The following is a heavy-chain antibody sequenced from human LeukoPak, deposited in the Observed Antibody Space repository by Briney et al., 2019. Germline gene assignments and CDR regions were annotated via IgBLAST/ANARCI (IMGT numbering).Heavy chain of an antibody. CDR3: ARDLPYSSKNWFDP. J-gene: IGHJ5*02. D-gene: IGHD6-13*01. Sequence: SETLSLTCTVSGGSISSSSYYWGWIRQPPGKGLEWIGSIYYSGGTYYNPSLKSRVTISVDTSKNQFSLKLSSVTAADTAVYYCARDLPYSSKNWFDPWGQGTLVTVSS. CDR1: GGSISSSSYY. V-gene: IGHV4-39*07. CDR2: IYYSGGT.